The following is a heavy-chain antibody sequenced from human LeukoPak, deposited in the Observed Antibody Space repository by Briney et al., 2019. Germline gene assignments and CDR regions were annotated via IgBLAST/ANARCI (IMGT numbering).Heavy chain of an antibody. J-gene: IGHJ5*02. V-gene: IGHV4-34*01. D-gene: IGHD2-2*01. CDR2: INHSGST. Sequence: SETLSLTCAVYGGSFSGYYWSWIRQPPGKGLEWIGEINHSGSTNYNPSLKSRVTISVDTSKNQFSLKLSSVTAADTAVYYCASRGCSSTSCYERGHWSDPWGQGTLVTVSS. CDR1: GGSFSGYY. CDR3: ASRGCSSTSCYERGHWSDP.